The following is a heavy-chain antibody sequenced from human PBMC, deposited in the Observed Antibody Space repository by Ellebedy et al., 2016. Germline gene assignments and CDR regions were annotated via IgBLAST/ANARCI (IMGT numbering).Heavy chain of an antibody. CDR2: NHYSGGT. D-gene: IGHD6-19*01. Sequence: SETLSLXCTVSGGSISSGDYYWSWIRQPPGKGLEWIGFNHYSGGTHYNPSLKRRITISLDTSKNQFSLKLRSVTAADTAVYYCARGQSSGWFFNWFDPWGQGTLVTVSS. J-gene: IGHJ5*02. V-gene: IGHV4-30-4*01. CDR1: GGSISSGDYY. CDR3: ARGQSSGWFFNWFDP.